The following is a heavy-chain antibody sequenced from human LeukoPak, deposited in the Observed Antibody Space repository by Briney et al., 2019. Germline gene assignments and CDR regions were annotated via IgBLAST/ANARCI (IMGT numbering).Heavy chain of an antibody. CDR2: IYHSGST. Sequence: ASETLSLTCAVSGYSISSGYYWGWIRQPPGKGLEWIGSIYHSGSTYYNPSLKSRVTISVDTSKNQFSLKLSSVTAADTAVYYCARLNWNYEYFDYWGQGTLDTVSS. V-gene: IGHV4-38-2*01. J-gene: IGHJ4*02. CDR1: GYSISSGYY. CDR3: ARLNWNYEYFDY. D-gene: IGHD1-7*01.